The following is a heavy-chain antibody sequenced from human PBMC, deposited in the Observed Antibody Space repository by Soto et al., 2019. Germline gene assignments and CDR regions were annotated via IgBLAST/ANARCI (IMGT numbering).Heavy chain of an antibody. J-gene: IGHJ4*02. CDR3: ASPDYDILTGYGAPEY. CDR2: ISGSDGST. CDR1: GFTFSSYA. Sequence: GGSLRLSCAASGFTFSSYALSWVRQAPGKGLEWVSGISGSDGSTYYADSVKGQFTISRDNSKNTLYLQMNSLRAEDTAVYYCASPDYDILTGYGAPEYWGQGTLFTVSS. D-gene: IGHD3-9*01. V-gene: IGHV3-23*01.